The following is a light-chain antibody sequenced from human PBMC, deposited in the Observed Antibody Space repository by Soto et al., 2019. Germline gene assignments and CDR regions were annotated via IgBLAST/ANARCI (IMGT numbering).Light chain of an antibody. CDR1: RSNVGNNA. J-gene: IGLJ3*02. Sequence: QLVLTQPPSASEAPRQRVTISCSGSRSNVGNNAVNWYQQLPGKAPKLLIYYDDLLPSGVSDRFSGSKSGTSASLAISGLQSEDEADYYCAVWDDSLNGVVFGGGTKLTVL. V-gene: IGLV1-36*01. CDR3: AVWDDSLNGVV. CDR2: YDD.